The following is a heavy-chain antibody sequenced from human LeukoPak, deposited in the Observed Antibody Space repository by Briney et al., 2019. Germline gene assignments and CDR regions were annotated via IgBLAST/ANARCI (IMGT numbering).Heavy chain of an antibody. Sequence: RGSLRHTCSASVFTFSSYVMHWVPQAPGKGLEWEAVISYYGSNKYYADSVKGRFTIYRDNSKNTMYLQMNSLRAQDTGVYYSARPRLRFLEWLIYFDYWGQGTLVTVSS. CDR2: ISYYGSNK. CDR3: ARPRLRFLEWLIYFDY. V-gene: IGHV3-30*03. CDR1: VFTFSSYV. D-gene: IGHD3-3*01. J-gene: IGHJ4*02.